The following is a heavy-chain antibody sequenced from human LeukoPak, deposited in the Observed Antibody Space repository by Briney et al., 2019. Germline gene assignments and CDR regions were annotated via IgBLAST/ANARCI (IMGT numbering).Heavy chain of an antibody. Sequence: GGSLRLSCVASGFPFSSYGMHWVRQAPGKGLEWVAVIWHGGSNKYYADSVKGRFTISRDNSKNTLYLQMNSLRADDTALYFCARDNYYGSGSYAYYYGMDVWGQGTTVTVSS. J-gene: IGHJ6*02. CDR1: GFPFSSYG. CDR3: ARDNYYGSGSYAYYYGMDV. V-gene: IGHV3-33*01. CDR2: IWHGGSNK. D-gene: IGHD3-10*01.